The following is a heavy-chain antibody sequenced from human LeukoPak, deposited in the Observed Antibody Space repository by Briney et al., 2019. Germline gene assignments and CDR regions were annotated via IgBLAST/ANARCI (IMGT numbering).Heavy chain of an antibody. J-gene: IGHJ4*02. CDR2: MYTSVTT. CDR3: ARHLAPYRPFHD. CDR1: GASISTYY. D-gene: IGHD1-14*01. Sequence: PAETLSLTCTVSGASISTYYWTWVRQPPGKGLEWIGSMYTSVTTKYNPSLKSRATISVDTSKNRSYLNLISVTAADTAGYYCARHLAPYRPFHDWGQGSLVTVSS. V-gene: IGHV4-4*09.